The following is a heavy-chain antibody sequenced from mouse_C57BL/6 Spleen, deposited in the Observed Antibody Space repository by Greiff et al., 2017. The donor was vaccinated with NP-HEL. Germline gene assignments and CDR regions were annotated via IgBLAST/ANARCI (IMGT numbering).Heavy chain of an antibody. CDR1: GFSLTSYG. V-gene: IGHV2-2*01. D-gene: IGHD1-1*01. CDR2: IWSGGST. Sequence: VKLMESGPGLVQPSQSLSITCTVSGFSLTSYGVHWVRQSPGKGLEWLGVIWSGGSTDYNAAFISRLSISKDNSKSQVFFKMNSLQADDTAIYYCAITTVVAHWYFDVWGTGTTVTVSS. CDR3: AITTVVAHWYFDV. J-gene: IGHJ1*03.